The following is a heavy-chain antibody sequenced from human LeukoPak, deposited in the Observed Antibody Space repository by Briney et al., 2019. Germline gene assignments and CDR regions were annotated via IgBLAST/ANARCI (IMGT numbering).Heavy chain of an antibody. CDR1: VYTFTGYY. CDR2: INPNSGGT. J-gene: IGHJ4*02. Sequence: GASVKVSCKASVYTFTGYYMHWVRQAPGQGLEWMGWINPNSGGTNYAQKFQGRVNMTRDTSISTAYMELSRLRSDDTAVYYCARGGDPRLRYFDWLPFDYWGQGTLVTVSS. D-gene: IGHD3-9*01. CDR3: ARGGDPRLRYFDWLPFDY. V-gene: IGHV1-2*02.